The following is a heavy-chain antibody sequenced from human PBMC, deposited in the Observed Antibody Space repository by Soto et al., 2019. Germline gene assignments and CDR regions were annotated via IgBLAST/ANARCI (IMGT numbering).Heavy chain of an antibody. Sequence: GGSLRLSCAASGFTFSSYAMSWVRQALGKGMEWVSAISGSGGSTYYADSVKGRFTISRDNSKNTLYLQMNSLRAEDTAVYYCAKGPPEYYDFWSGYYTSSYGMDVWGQGTTVTVSS. CDR2: ISGSGGST. CDR3: AKGPPEYYDFWSGYYTSSYGMDV. J-gene: IGHJ6*02. D-gene: IGHD3-3*01. V-gene: IGHV3-23*01. CDR1: GFTFSSYA.